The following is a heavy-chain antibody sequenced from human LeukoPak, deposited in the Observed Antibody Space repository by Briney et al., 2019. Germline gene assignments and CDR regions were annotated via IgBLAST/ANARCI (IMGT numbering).Heavy chain of an antibody. CDR3: ARALSFAATPGYYYGMDV. CDR1: GYTFTSYD. J-gene: IGHJ6*02. D-gene: IGHD2-15*01. Sequence: ASVKVSCKASGYTFTSYDINWVRQATGQGLEWMGWMNPNSGNTGYAQKLQGRVTMTRNTSISTAYMELSSLRSEDTAVYYCARALSFAATPGYYYGMDVWGQGTTVTVSS. V-gene: IGHV1-8*01. CDR2: MNPNSGNT.